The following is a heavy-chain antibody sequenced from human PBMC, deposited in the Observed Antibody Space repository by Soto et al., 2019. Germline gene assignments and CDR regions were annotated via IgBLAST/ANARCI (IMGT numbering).Heavy chain of an antibody. D-gene: IGHD3-10*01. V-gene: IGHV4-59*01. CDR3: ARWSGAGDY. J-gene: IGHJ4*02. CDR2: IYYSGST. Sequence: SETLSLTCTVSGGSISSYYWSWIRQPPGKGLEWIGYIYYSGSTNYNPSLKSRVTISVDTSKNQFSLKLSSVTAADTAVYYCARWSGAGDYWGQGTLVTVSS. CDR1: GGSISSYY.